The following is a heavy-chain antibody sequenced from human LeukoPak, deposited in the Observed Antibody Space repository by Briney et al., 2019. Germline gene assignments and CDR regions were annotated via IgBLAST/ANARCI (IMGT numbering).Heavy chain of an antibody. CDR3: ARTDVGHSAYDD. CDR2: INHSGTT. CDR1: GESFSGYF. Sequence: SETLSLTYAVYGESFSGYFWTWIRQPPGRGLEWIGEINHSGTTNYNPSLKSRVTISVDTSKNQFSLKLSSVTAADTAVYYCARTDVGHSAYDDWGQGTLVTVSS. J-gene: IGHJ4*02. V-gene: IGHV4-34*01. D-gene: IGHD5-12*01.